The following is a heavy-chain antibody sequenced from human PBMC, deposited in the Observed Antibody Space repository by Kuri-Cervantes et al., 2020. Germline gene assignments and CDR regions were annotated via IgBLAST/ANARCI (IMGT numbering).Heavy chain of an antibody. Sequence: ASVKVSCKASGYTFTGYYMHWVRQAPGQGLEWMGWINPNSGGTNYAQKFQGRVTMTRDTSISTAYMELSRLRSDDTAVYYCARGTDYDILTGYQPNGGEFDPWGQGTLVTVSS. D-gene: IGHD3-9*01. CDR2: INPNSGGT. V-gene: IGHV1-2*02. CDR3: ARGTDYDILTGYQPNGGEFDP. J-gene: IGHJ5*02. CDR1: GYTFTGYY.